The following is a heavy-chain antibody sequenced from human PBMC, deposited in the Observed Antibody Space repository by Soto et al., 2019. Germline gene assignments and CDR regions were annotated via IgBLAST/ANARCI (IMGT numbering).Heavy chain of an antibody. D-gene: IGHD3-10*01. J-gene: IGHJ5*02. CDR2: IDYRGVT. V-gene: IGHV4-31*02. Sequence: WTWTRQHPGKGLEWIGYIDYRGVTYYNPSLKSRVTISVDTSKNQFSLRLSSVTAAATAGYYCARDLRGRGSGRFDPWGQGTLVTVSS. CDR3: ARDLRGRGSGRFDP.